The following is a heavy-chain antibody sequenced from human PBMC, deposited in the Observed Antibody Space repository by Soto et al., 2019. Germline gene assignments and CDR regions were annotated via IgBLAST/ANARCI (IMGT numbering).Heavy chain of an antibody. J-gene: IGHJ4*02. Sequence: SETLSLTCTVSGGSINSYYWSWIRQPPGKGLEWIGYIYYRGNTYYNPSLKSRVTISVDTSKNQYSLKVTSVTAADTAVYYCAKYRGYCSGGSCPGDGFDYWGQGTLVTVSS. V-gene: IGHV4-59*08. CDR2: IYYRGNT. D-gene: IGHD2-15*01. CDR1: GGSINSYY. CDR3: AKYRGYCSGGSCPGDGFDY.